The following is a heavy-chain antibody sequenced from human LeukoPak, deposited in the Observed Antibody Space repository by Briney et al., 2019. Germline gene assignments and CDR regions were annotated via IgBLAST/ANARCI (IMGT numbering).Heavy chain of an antibody. CDR2: INHSGST. J-gene: IGHJ4*02. D-gene: IGHD6-19*01. Sequence: PGGSLRLSCAASGFTFSSYWMSWIRQPPGKGLEWIGEINHSGSTNYNPSLKSRVTISVDTSKNQFSLKLSSVTAADTAVYYCARGPLSIAVAVALDYWGQGTLVTVSS. V-gene: IGHV4-34*01. CDR1: GFTFSSYW. CDR3: ARGPLSIAVAVALDY.